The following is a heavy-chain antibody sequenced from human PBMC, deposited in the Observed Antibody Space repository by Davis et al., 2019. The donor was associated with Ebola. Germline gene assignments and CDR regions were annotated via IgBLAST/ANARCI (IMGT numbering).Heavy chain of an antibody. CDR3: ANSPNYYDSSGSTDY. V-gene: IGHV3-23*01. D-gene: IGHD3-22*01. J-gene: IGHJ4*02. Sequence: GESLKISCAASGFTFSSYAMSWVRQAPGKGLEWVSAISGSGGSTYYADSVKGRFTISRDNSKNTLYLQMNSLRAEDTAVYYCANSPNYYDSSGSTDYWGQGTLVTVSS. CDR1: GFTFSSYA. CDR2: ISGSGGST.